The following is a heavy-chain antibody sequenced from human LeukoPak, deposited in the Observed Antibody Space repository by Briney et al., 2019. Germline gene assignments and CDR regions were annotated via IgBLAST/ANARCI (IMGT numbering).Heavy chain of an antibody. Sequence: SVKVSCKASGYTFSSYAISWVRQAPGQGLEWMGGIIPIFGTANYAQKFQGRVTITTDESTSTAYMELSSLRSEDTAVYYCARGLPEGYQLDYWGQGTLVTVSS. D-gene: IGHD2-2*01. CDR2: IIPIFGTA. V-gene: IGHV1-69*05. J-gene: IGHJ4*02. CDR3: ARGLPEGYQLDY. CDR1: GYTFSSYA.